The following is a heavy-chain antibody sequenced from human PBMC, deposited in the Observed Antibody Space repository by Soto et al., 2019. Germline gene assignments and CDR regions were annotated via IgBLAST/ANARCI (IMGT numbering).Heavy chain of an antibody. V-gene: IGHV4-31*03. J-gene: IGHJ4*02. CDR1: GGSISSGGYY. CDR2: IYYSGST. D-gene: IGHD4-17*01. CDR3: ARVVADYGDYGLDY. Sequence: QVQLQESGPGLVKPSQTLSLTCTVSGGSISSGGYYWSWIRQYPGKGLEWIGYIYYSGSTYYNPSLKSRVTISVDTSKNQFSLKLSSVTAADTAVYYCARVVADYGDYGLDYWGQGTLVTVSS.